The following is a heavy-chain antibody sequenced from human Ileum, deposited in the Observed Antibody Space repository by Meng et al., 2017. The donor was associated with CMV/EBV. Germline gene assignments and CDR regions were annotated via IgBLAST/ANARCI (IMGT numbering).Heavy chain of an antibody. J-gene: IGHJ6*02. CDR2: IYSGGTST. V-gene: IGHV3-23*03. CDR1: GFTFSSYA. Sequence: GESLKISCAASGFTFSSYAMSWVRQAPGKGLEWVSLIYSGGTSTYYADSVKGRFTISRDNSKNTLYLQMNSLRAEDTAVYYCARGYCSSTSCPYYYYYGMDVWGQGTTVTVSS. D-gene: IGHD2-2*01. CDR3: ARGYCSSTSCPYYYYYGMDV.